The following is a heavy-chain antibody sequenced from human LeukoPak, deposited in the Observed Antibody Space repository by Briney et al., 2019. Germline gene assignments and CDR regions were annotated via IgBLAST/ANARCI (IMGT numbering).Heavy chain of an antibody. J-gene: IGHJ4*02. V-gene: IGHV3-23*01. D-gene: IGHD3-10*01. Sequence: GGSLRLSCAASGFTFSSYAVSWVRQAPGKGLEWVSAISGSGGSTYYADSVKGRFTISRDNSKNTLYLQMNSLRAEDTAVYYCAKNWRFGELLWWGQRTLVTVSS. CDR2: ISGSGGST. CDR3: AKNWRFGELLW. CDR1: GFTFSSYA.